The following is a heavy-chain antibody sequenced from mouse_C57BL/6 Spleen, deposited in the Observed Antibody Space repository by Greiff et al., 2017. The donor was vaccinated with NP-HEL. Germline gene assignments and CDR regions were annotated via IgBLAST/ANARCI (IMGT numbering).Heavy chain of an antibody. CDR1: GFTFSSYG. V-gene: IGHV5-6*01. D-gene: IGHD1-1*01. J-gene: IGHJ3*01. CDR3: ARERYYGSSAWFAY. CDR2: ISSGGSYT. Sequence: EVKLMESGGDLVKPGGSLKLSCAASGFTFSSYGMSWVRQTPDKRLEWVATISSGGSYTYYPDSVKGRFTISRDNAKNTLYLQMSSLKSEDTAMYYCARERYYGSSAWFAYWGQGTLVTVSA.